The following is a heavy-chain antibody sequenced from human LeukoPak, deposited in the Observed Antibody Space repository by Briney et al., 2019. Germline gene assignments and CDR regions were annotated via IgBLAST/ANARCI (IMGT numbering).Heavy chain of an antibody. CDR3: ARVSGWKPLEAAHLDY. CDR2: MYYSGST. CDR1: GGSVTSSSYY. V-gene: IGHV4-39*07. D-gene: IGHD6-19*01. Sequence: SETLSLTCTVSGGSVTSSSYYWGWIRQPPGKGLEWIGSMYYSGSTYYNPSLKSRVTTSVDTSKNQVSMKLSSVTAADTAVDYCARVSGWKPLEAAHLDYWGQGTLVTVSS. J-gene: IGHJ4*02.